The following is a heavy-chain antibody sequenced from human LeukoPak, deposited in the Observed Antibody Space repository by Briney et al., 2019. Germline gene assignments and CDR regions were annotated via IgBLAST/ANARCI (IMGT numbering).Heavy chain of an antibody. CDR1: GGTFSSYA. CDR2: IIPILGIA. D-gene: IGHD2-2*01. J-gene: IGHJ4*02. CDR3: VTEGYCTSDSCYVH. Sequence: SVKVSCKASGGTFSSYAISWVRQAPGQGLEWMGRIIPILGIANYAQKFQGRVTITADKSTSTAYMELASLRSEDTAMYYCVTEGYCTSDSCYVHWGQGTLVTVSS. V-gene: IGHV1-69*04.